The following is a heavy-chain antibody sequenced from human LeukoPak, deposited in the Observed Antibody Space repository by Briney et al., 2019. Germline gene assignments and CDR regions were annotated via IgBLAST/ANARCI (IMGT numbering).Heavy chain of an antibody. D-gene: IGHD3-10*01. J-gene: IGHJ3*02. Sequence: PGGSLRLSCAASGFTFSSYSMNWVRQAPGKGLEWVSYISSSSSTIYHADSVKGRFTISRDNAKNSLYLQMNSLRAEDTAVYYCARDQYYSNDIWGQGTMVTVSS. CDR2: ISSSSSTI. CDR3: ARDQYYSNDI. CDR1: GFTFSSYS. V-gene: IGHV3-48*01.